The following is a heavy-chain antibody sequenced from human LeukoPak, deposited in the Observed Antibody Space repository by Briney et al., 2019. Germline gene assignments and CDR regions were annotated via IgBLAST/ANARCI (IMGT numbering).Heavy chain of an antibody. J-gene: IGHJ4*02. CDR3: AKDYYDSSGYPTRYFDY. V-gene: IGHV3-23*01. Sequence: GTLRLSCAASGFTFSSYGMSWVRQAPGKGLEWVSAISGSGGSTYYADSVKGRFTISRDNSKNTLYLQMNSLRAEDTAVYYCAKDYYDSSGYPTRYFDYWGQGTLVTVSS. CDR2: ISGSGGST. CDR1: GFTFSSYG. D-gene: IGHD3-22*01.